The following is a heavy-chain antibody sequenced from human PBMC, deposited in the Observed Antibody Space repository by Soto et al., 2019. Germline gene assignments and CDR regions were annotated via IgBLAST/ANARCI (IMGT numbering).Heavy chain of an antibody. Sequence: GASVKVPREACGETFNSYAMAWVRQAPGQRLEWMGWINAGNGNTKYSQKFQGRVTITRDTSASTAYMELSSLRSEDTAVYYCARSWTFDYWGQGTLVTVSS. CDR3: ARSWTFDY. CDR1: GETFNSYA. CDR2: INAGNGNT. J-gene: IGHJ4*02. V-gene: IGHV1-3*01. D-gene: IGHD1-1*01.